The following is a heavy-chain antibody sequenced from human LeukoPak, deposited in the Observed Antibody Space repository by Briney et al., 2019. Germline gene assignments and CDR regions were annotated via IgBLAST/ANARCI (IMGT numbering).Heavy chain of an antibody. CDR1: GTTFSSYG. J-gene: IGHJ4*02. V-gene: IGHV3-30*18. CDR3: AKDFLRANWGGRGYFDY. Sequence: GGSLRLSCAASGTTFSSYGMHWVRQAPGKGLEWVAVISYDGSNKYYADSVKGRFTISRNDFKNTLYLQMNSLRAEDTAMYYCAKDFLRANWGGRGYFDYWGQGTLVTVSS. D-gene: IGHD7-27*01. CDR2: ISYDGSNK.